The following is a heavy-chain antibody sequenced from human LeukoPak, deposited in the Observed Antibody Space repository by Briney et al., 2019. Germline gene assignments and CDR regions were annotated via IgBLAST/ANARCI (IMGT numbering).Heavy chain of an antibody. CDR3: ASVVVTATAFDY. D-gene: IGHD2-21*02. V-gene: IGHV3-21*01. Sequence: GGSPRLSCAASGFTFSSYSMNWVRQAPGKGLEWVSSISSSSSYIYYADSVKGRFTISRDNAKNSLYLQMNSLRAEDTAVYYCASVVVTATAFDYWGQGTLVTVSS. CDR1: GFTFSSYS. J-gene: IGHJ4*02. CDR2: ISSSSSYI.